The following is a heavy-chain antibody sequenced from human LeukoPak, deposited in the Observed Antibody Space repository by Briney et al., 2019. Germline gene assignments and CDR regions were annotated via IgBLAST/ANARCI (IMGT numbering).Heavy chain of an antibody. V-gene: IGHV1-2*02. CDR3: ARAGGWLQSPFDY. D-gene: IGHD5-24*01. Sequence: GASVKVSCKASGYTFTGYYMHWVRQAPGQGLEWMGWINPNSGGTNYAQKFQGRVTMTRVTSISTAYMELSRLRSDDTAVYYCARAGGWLQSPFDYWGQGTLVTVSS. J-gene: IGHJ4*02. CDR1: GYTFTGYY. CDR2: INPNSGGT.